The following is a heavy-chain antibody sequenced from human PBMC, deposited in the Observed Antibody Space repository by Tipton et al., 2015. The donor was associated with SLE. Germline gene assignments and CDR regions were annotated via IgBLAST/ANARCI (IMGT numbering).Heavy chain of an antibody. J-gene: IGHJ4*02. CDR2: INHSGST. Sequence: TLSLTCAVYGGSFSGYYWSWIRQPPGKGLEWIGEINHSGSTNYNPSLKSRVTMSVDTSKNQFSLKLSSVTAADTAVYYCARGDILTGYYFDYWGQGTLVTVSS. D-gene: IGHD3-9*01. CDR3: ARGDILTGYYFDY. CDR1: GGSFSGYY. V-gene: IGHV4-34*01.